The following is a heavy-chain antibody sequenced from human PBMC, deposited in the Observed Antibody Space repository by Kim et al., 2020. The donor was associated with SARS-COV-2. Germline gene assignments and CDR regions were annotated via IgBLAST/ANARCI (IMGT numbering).Heavy chain of an antibody. V-gene: IGHV3-7*01. CDR2: IKQDGNQK. J-gene: IGHJ3*02. CDR3: SRDGDLYSRGEGAFDI. CDR1: GFTFSSYW. Sequence: GGSLRLSCAASGFTFSSYWMTWVRQAPGKGLEWVANIKQDGNQKYYVDSVKGRFTISRDNAKNSLYLQMNSLRAEDTAVYYCSRDGDLYSRGEGAFDIWG. D-gene: IGHD6-13*01.